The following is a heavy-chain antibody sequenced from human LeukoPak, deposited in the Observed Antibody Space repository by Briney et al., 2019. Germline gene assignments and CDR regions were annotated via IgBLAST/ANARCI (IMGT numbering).Heavy chain of an antibody. CDR1: GFTFSNYW. V-gene: IGHV3-7*04. CDR3: ARDSQHGNFDH. D-gene: IGHD1-26*01. CDR2: IKEDGSEK. J-gene: IGHJ4*02. Sequence: PGGSLRLSCAASGFTFSNYWMNWVRQAPGKGLEWVANIKEDGSEKYYVDSVKGRFTISRDNAKNSLYLQMDSLRAEDTAVYYCARDSQHGNFDHWGQGTLVTVSS.